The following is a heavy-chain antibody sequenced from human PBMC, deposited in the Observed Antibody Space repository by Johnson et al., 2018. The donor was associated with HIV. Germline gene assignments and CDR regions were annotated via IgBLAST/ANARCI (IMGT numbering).Heavy chain of an antibody. CDR1: GFTFSNYW. Sequence: VQLVESGGGLVQPGGSLRLSCAVSGFTFSNYWMHWVRQAPGKGLVWVSAISGSGGSTYYADSVKGRFTISRDNSKTTLYLQMNSLRDEDTAVYYCANSLLLDAFNIWGQGTVVTVSS. J-gene: IGHJ3*02. CDR2: ISGSGGST. CDR3: ANSLLLDAFNI. V-gene: IGHV3-23*04.